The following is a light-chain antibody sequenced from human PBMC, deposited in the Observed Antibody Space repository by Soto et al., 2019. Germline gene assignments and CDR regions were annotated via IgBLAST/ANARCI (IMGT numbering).Light chain of an antibody. CDR3: QHYVTSSIT. J-gene: IGKJ5*01. CDR2: GTS. CDR1: QSVGSSY. Sequence: EVVLTQSPGTVSLSQGERATLSCRASQSVGSSYLAWYQQKPGQAPRVLIYGTSSRATGIPDRFSGSGSGTDFTLTISRLEPEDFAVYYCQHYVTSSITFGQRTLLEI. V-gene: IGKV3-20*01.